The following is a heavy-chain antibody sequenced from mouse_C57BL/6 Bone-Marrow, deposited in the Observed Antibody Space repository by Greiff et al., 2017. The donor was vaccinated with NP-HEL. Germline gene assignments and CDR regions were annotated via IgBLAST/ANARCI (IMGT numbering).Heavy chain of an antibody. Sequence: VKLQESGPGLVQPSQSLSITCTVSGFSLTSYGVHWVRQSPGKGLEWLGVIWSGGSTDYNAAFISRLSISKDNSRSQVFFKMNSPQADDTAIYYCARNSNCDYWGQGTTLTVSS. V-gene: IGHV2-2*01. J-gene: IGHJ2*01. CDR3: ARNSNCDY. CDR1: GFSLTSYG. D-gene: IGHD2-5*01. CDR2: IWSGGST.